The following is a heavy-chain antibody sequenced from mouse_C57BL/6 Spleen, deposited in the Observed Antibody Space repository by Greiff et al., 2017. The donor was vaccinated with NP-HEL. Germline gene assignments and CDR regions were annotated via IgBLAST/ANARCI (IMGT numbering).Heavy chain of an antibody. V-gene: IGHV1-82*01. Sequence: QVQLQQSGPELVKPGASVKISCKASGYAFSSSWMNWVKQRPGKGLEWIGRIDPGDGDTNYNGKFKGKATLTADKSSSTAYMQLSSLTSEDSAVYFCARERSTMITTLFDYWGQGTTLTVSS. CDR3: ARERSTMITTLFDY. J-gene: IGHJ2*01. CDR2: IDPGDGDT. D-gene: IGHD2-4*01. CDR1: GYAFSSSW.